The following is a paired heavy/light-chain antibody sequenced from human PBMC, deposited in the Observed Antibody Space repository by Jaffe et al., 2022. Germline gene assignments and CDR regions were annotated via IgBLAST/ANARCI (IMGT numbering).Heavy chain of an antibody. V-gene: IGHV4-34*01. CDR1: GGSFSGYY. CDR3: ARYLDAYYDFWSGQNYYFDY. Sequence: QVQLQQWGAGLLKPSETLSLTCAVYGGSFSGYYWSWIRQPPGKGLEWIGEINHSGSTNYNPSLKSRVTISVDTSKNQFSLKLSSVTAADTAVYYCARYLDAYYDFWSGQNYYFDYWGQGTLVTVSS. D-gene: IGHD3-3*01. CDR2: INHSGST. J-gene: IGHJ4*02.
Light chain of an antibody. J-gene: IGLJ3*02. Sequence: QTVVTQEPSFSVSPGGTVTLTCGLSSGSVSTSYYPSWYQQTPGQAPRTLIYSTNTRSSGVPDRFSGSILGNKAALTITGAQADDESDYYCVLYMGSGISKGVFGGGTKLTVL. V-gene: IGLV8-61*01. CDR2: STN. CDR1: SGSVSTSYY. CDR3: VLYMGSGISKGV.